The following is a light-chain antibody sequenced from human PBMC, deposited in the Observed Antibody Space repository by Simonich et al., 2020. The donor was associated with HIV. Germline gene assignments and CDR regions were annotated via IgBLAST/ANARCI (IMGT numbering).Light chain of an antibody. V-gene: IGLV2-14*03. J-gene: IGLJ3*02. CDR1: SSDVGGYNY. CDR2: DVR. Sequence: QSALTQPASVSGSPGQSITISCTGTSSDVGGYNYVSWYQQHPGKVPKLRIYDVRKRPSGVSNRFSGAKSGNTASLTISGLQAEDEANYYCSSYTSSSTWVFGGGTKLTVL. CDR3: SSYTSSSTWV.